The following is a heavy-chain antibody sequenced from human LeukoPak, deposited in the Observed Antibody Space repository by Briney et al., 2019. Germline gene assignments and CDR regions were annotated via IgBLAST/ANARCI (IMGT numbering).Heavy chain of an antibody. CDR1: GYTFTSYA. Sequence: GASVKVSCKASGYTFTSYAMNWVRQAPGQGLEWMGWINTNTGNPTDAQGFTGRFVFSLDTSVSTAYLQISSLKAEDTAVYYCARDRVLLWFGESYYFDYWGQGTLVTVSS. CDR3: ARDRVLLWFGESYYFDY. CDR2: INTNTGNP. D-gene: IGHD3-10*01. V-gene: IGHV7-4-1*02. J-gene: IGHJ4*02.